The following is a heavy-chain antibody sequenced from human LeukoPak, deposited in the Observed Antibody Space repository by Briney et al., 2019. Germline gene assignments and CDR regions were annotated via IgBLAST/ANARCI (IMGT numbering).Heavy chain of an antibody. Sequence: KPSETLSLTCTVSGGSVSSGSYYWSWIRQPPGKGLEWIGYIYYSGSTNYNPSLKSRVTISVDTSKNQFSLKLSSVTVADTAVYYCARVPSITIFGVVTPYYFDYWGQGTLVTVSS. CDR1: GGSVSSGSYY. CDR3: ARVPSITIFGVVTPYYFDY. D-gene: IGHD3-3*01. CDR2: IYYSGST. J-gene: IGHJ4*02. V-gene: IGHV4-61*01.